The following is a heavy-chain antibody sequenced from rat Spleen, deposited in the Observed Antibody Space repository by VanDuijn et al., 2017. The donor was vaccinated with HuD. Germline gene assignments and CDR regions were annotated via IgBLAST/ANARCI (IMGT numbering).Heavy chain of an antibody. Sequence: EVQLQESGPGLVKPSQSLSLTCSVTGYSITSNYWAWIRKFPGNKMEWMGFITYSGSTSYNPSLKSRISITRDTSKNQFFLQVNSVTSEDTATYYCARYRDSYGHVGIFDNWGQGVMVTVSS. CDR1: GYSITSNY. D-gene: IGHD1-12*01. CDR3: ARYRDSYGHVGIFDN. V-gene: IGHV3-1*01. CDR2: ITYSGST. J-gene: IGHJ2*01.